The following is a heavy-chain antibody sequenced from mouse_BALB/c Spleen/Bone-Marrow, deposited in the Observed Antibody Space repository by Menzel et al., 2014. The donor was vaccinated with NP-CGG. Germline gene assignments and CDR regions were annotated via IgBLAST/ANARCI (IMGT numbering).Heavy chain of an antibody. Sequence: QVQLQQSGPGLVAPSQRLSITCTVSGFSLTSYGVHWVRQPPGKGLGWLGVIWAGGSTNYNSALMSRLRISKDDSKSQVFLKMNSLQTDDTAMYYCAREGSTMITTAFAYWGQGTLVTVSA. J-gene: IGHJ3*01. CDR1: GFSLTSYG. CDR3: AREGSTMITTAFAY. V-gene: IGHV2-9*02. CDR2: IWAGGST. D-gene: IGHD2-4*01.